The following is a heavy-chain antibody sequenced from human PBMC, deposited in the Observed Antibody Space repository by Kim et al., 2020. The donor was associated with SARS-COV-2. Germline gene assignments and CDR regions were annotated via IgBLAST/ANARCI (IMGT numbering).Heavy chain of an antibody. CDR3: ARDEGNFWSGYRNWFDP. Sequence: SETLSLTCTVSGGSISSYYWSWIRQPAGKGLEWIGRIYTSGSTNYNPSLKSRVTMSVDTSKNQFSLKLSSVTAADTAVYYCARDEGNFWSGYRNWFDPWGQGTLVTVSS. CDR2: IYTSGST. D-gene: IGHD3-3*01. V-gene: IGHV4-4*07. J-gene: IGHJ5*02. CDR1: GGSISSYY.